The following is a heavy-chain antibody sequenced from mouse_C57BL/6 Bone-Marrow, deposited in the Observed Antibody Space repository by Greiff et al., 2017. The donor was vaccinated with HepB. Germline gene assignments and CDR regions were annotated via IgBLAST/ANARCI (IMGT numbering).Heavy chain of an antibody. D-gene: IGHD1-1*01. CDR3: TGREAYYYGSSPDYFDD. CDR2: IDPETGGT. J-gene: IGHJ2*01. CDR1: GYTFTDYE. Sequence: QVQLKQSGAELVRPGASVTLSCKASGYTFTDYEMHWVKQTPVHGLEWIGAIDPETGGTAYNQKFKGKAILTADKSSSTAYMELRSLTSEDSAVDYCTGREAYYYGSSPDYFDDWGQGTTLTVAS. V-gene: IGHV1-15*01.